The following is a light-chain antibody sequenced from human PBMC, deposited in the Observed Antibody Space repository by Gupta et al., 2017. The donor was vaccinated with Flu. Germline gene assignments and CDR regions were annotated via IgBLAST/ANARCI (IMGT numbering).Light chain of an antibody. CDR1: QDIGNN. CDR2: AAS. Sequence: DVQMTQSPSSLSASVGDRVTITCWASQDIGNNLAWFQQKSGKAPRSLIYAASNLQSGVPSKFSGSGSGTDFTLTISSLQPEDFATYYCLQYRSYPRTFGPGTKVEFK. J-gene: IGKJ1*01. V-gene: IGKV1-16*02. CDR3: LQYRSYPRT.